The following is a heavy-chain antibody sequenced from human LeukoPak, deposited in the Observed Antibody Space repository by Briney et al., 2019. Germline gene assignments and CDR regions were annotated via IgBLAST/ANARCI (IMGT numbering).Heavy chain of an antibody. CDR2: VFHRGNS. D-gene: IGHD6-19*01. CDR1: GGSISSSSYF. CDR3: ARASSGWYHWYFDY. V-gene: IGHV4-39*07. J-gene: IGHJ4*02. Sequence: SETLSLTCTVSGGSISSSSYFWGWIRQPPGKGLEWIGSVFHRGNSYDSPSLKTRVTISVDTSKNQFSLKLSSVTAADTAVYYCARASSGWYHWYFDYWGQGTLVTVSS.